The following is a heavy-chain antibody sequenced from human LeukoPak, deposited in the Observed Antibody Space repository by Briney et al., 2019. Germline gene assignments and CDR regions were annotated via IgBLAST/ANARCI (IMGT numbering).Heavy chain of an antibody. Sequence: GESLKTSCKVSGYSFTSYWIGWVRQMPGKGLEWMGIIYPGDSDTRYSPSFQGQVTISADKSISSAYLQWSSLKASDTATYYCARPRDTGNDRYYFDYWGQGTLVTVSS. CDR1: GYSFTSYW. CDR2: IYPGDSDT. J-gene: IGHJ4*02. CDR3: ARPRDTGNDRYYFDY. D-gene: IGHD5-12*01. V-gene: IGHV5-51*01.